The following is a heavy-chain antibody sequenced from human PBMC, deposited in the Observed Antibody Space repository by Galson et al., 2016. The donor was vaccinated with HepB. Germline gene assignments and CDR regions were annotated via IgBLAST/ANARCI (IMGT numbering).Heavy chain of an antibody. J-gene: IGHJ4*02. D-gene: IGHD3-16*01. V-gene: IGHV1-46*01. CDR2: INPSRGST. CDR3: ARSREMTTIWGYLDY. CDR1: GYTFSDYY. Sequence: SVKVSCKASGYTFSDYYMHWVRQAPGQGLEWMGVINPSRGSTSYAQKFQGRVTMTRDTSTSTVYMELSSLRSEDTAVYCCARSREMTTIWGYLDYWGQGTLVTVSS.